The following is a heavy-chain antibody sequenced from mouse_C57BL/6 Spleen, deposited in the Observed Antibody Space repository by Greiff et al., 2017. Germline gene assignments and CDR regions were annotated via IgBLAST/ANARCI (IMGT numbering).Heavy chain of an antibody. CDR3: AREGGSSPAWFAY. Sequence: ESGPGLVKPSQSLSLTCSVTGYSITSGYYWNWIRQFPGNKLEWMGYISYDGSNNYNPSLKNRISITRDTSKNQFFLKLNSVTTEDTATYYFAREGGSSPAWFAYWGQGTLVTVSA. D-gene: IGHD1-1*01. CDR2: ISYDGSN. J-gene: IGHJ3*01. CDR1: GYSITSGYY. V-gene: IGHV3-6*01.